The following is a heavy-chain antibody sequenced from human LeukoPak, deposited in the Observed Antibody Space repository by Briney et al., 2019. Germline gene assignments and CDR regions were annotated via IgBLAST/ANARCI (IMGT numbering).Heavy chain of an antibody. J-gene: IGHJ4*02. CDR3: ARGLLVRGVSHPNFDY. CDR2: IYSGVST. V-gene: IGHV3-66*01. D-gene: IGHD3-10*01. Sequence: GGSLRLSYAASGFTDRSNHMRWLPPAPGKGLEGGSDIYSGVSTYNADSVEGRFTIPRDKSKNTLYLQMNSLRAEDTAVYYCARGLLVRGVSHPNFDYWGQGTLVTVSS. CDR1: GFTDRSNH.